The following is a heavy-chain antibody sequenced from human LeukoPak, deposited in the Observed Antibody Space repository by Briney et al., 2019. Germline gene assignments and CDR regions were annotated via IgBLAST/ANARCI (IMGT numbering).Heavy chain of an antibody. CDR3: ARDGEYCTNGVCSQIDY. V-gene: IGHV1-18*01. CDR1: GYTFTSYG. CDR2: ISAYNGNT. Sequence: VASVKVSCKASGYTFTSYGISWVRQAPGQGLKWMGWISAYNGNTNYAQKLQGRVTMTTDTSTSTAYMELRSLRSDDTAVYYCARDGEYCTNGVCSQIDYWGQGTLVTVSS. D-gene: IGHD2-8*01. J-gene: IGHJ4*02.